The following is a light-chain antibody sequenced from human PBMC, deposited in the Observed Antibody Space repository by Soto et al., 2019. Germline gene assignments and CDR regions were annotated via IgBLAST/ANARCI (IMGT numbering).Light chain of an antibody. V-gene: IGKV1-5*03. CDR2: KAS. CDR3: QEYNSYSPYT. J-gene: IGKJ2*01. Sequence: DIQMTQSPSTLSASVGDRVTITCRASQSISSWLAWYQQKPGKAPKLLIYKASSLEGGVPPRFSGSGSGTEFTLTISSLQPDDVAHYYCQEYNSYSPYTFGQGTKLEIK. CDR1: QSISSW.